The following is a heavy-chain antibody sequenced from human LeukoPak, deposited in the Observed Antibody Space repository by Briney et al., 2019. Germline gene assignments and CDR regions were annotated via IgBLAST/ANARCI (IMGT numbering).Heavy chain of an antibody. CDR1: GGSTSSYY. Sequence: SETLSLTCTVSGGSTSSYYWSWIRQPPGKGLEWIGNIYYSGSTNYNPSLKSRVTISVDTSKNQFSLKLSSVTAADTAVYYCARGVVAARFWFDPWGQGTLVTVSS. J-gene: IGHJ5*02. CDR3: ARGVVAARFWFDP. D-gene: IGHD2-15*01. V-gene: IGHV4-59*01. CDR2: IYYSGST.